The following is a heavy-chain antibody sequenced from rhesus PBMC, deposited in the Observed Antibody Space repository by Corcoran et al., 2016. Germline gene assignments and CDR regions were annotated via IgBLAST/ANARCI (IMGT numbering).Heavy chain of an antibody. D-gene: IGHD2-15*01. V-gene: IGHV4-65*02. J-gene: IGHJ5-1*01. CDR2: IGGTCAS. CDR3: ARHPPPTSYTGAWGNRFDV. Sequence: QVQLQESGPGLVKPSETLSLTCAVSGGSIISSNWWTCIRQPPGKGLEGCGNIGGTCASYYTPSRTSRVTISKDTSKTQFSLRLRSVTAADTALYYCARHPPPTSYTGAWGNRFDVWGAGVLVTVSS. CDR1: GGSIISSNW.